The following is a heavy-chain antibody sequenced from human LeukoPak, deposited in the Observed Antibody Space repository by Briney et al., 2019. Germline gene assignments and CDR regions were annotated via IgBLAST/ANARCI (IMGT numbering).Heavy chain of an antibody. CDR3: ARVAGFTPSP. CDR1: GFTFSDHY. D-gene: IGHD3-16*01. CDR2: TRNKTNSYTT. Sequence: GGSLRLSCAASGFTFSDHYMDWVRQAPGKWLDWIDRTRNKTNSYTTEYAASVKGRFTISRDDSKNSLYLQMNSLKTEDTAVYYCARVAGFTPSPWGQGTLVTVSS. V-gene: IGHV3-72*01. J-gene: IGHJ4*02.